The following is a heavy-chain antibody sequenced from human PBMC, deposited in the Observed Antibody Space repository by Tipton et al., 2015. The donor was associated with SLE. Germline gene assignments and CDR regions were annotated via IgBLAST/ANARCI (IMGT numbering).Heavy chain of an antibody. CDR3: AKEGSWSYYYGLDV. CDR1: GFSFRSYG. D-gene: IGHD1-26*01. Sequence: GSLRLSCAGSGFSFRSYGMSWVRQAPGKGLEWVSGISNSGGDTYYADSVKGRFTISRDNSKNTLYLQMNSLRGEDTAVYYCAKEGSWSYYYGLDVWGQGTTVTVSS. J-gene: IGHJ6*02. V-gene: IGHV3-23*01. CDR2: ISNSGGDT.